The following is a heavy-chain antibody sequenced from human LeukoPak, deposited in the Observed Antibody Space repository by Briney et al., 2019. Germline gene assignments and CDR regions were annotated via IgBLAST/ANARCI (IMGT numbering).Heavy chain of an antibody. Sequence: SQTLSLTCTVSGGSISSSSYYWSWIRQPAGKGLEWIGRINTSGSTNYNPFLKSRVTISVDTSKNQFSLQLNSVTPEDTAVYYCARDTGVRPRVAHFDYWGQGTLVTVSS. D-gene: IGHD1-14*01. CDR1: GGSISSSSYY. V-gene: IGHV4-61*02. CDR3: ARDTGVRPRVAHFDY. CDR2: INTSGST. J-gene: IGHJ4*02.